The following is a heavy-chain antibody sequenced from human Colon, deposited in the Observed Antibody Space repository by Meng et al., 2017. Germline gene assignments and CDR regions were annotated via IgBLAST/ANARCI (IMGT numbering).Heavy chain of an antibody. CDR2: ISYDGTYK. CDR3: ARANSSTWHYFDY. D-gene: IGHD6-13*01. J-gene: IGHJ4*02. Sequence: GESLKISCAASGFPFSTYTIHWVRQAPGKGPEWVAVISYDGTYKYSADSVRGRFTISRDNSKNTLFLQMNSLRPENTAEYYCARANSSTWHYFDYWGQGTLVTVSS. CDR1: GFPFSTYT. V-gene: IGHV3-30*04.